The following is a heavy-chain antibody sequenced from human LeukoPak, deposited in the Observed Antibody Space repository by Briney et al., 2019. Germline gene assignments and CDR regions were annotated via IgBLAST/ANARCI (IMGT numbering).Heavy chain of an antibody. J-gene: IGHJ4*02. D-gene: IGHD6-19*01. CDR2: ITSSSSYI. V-gene: IGHV3-21*04. Sequence: GGSLRLSCAASGFTFSGYSMNWVRQAPGKGLEWVSSITSSSSYIYLADSVKGRFTISRDNAKNSLYLQMNSLRAEDTAVYYCAKMGLKQWPYNYFDYWGQGTLVTVSS. CDR1: GFTFSGYS. CDR3: AKMGLKQWPYNYFDY.